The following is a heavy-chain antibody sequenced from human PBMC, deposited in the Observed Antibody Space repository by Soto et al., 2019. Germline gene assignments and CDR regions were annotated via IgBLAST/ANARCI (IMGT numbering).Heavy chain of an antibody. D-gene: IGHD4-17*01. CDR2: ISGSGGST. CDR1: GFTFSSYA. V-gene: IGHV3-23*01. J-gene: IGHJ3*02. CDR3: AKDRTVTTTLEDAFDI. Sequence: GWSLRLSCAASGFTFSSYAMSWVRQAPGKGLEWVSAISGSGGSTYYADSVKGRFTISRDNSKNTLYLQMNSLRAEDTAVYYCAKDRTVTTTLEDAFDIWGQVTMVTVSS.